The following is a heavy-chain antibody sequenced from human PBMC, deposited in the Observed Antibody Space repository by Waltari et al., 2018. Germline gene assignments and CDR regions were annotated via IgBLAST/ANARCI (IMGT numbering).Heavy chain of an antibody. J-gene: IGHJ5*02. V-gene: IGHV1-8*01. CDR3: ARAAAPGKGAHWFDP. CDR2: VNPNSGNT. CDR1: GYSFTGYD. D-gene: IGHD3-16*01. Sequence: QVQLVQSGAEVRKPGASLKVSCKASGYSFTGYDINWVRQATGQGPEWMGWVNPNSGNTGYGQKFQDRLIMTTDTSMTTAYMELINLTSEDTAIYYCARAAAPGKGAHWFDPWGQGTLVIVSS.